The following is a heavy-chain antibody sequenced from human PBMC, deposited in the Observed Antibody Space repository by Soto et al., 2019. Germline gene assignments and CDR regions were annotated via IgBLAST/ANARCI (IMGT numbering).Heavy chain of an antibody. CDR3: ARGHSSSPNWFDP. V-gene: IGHV3-7*03. J-gene: IGHJ5*02. Sequence: LRLSCAASGFTFSSYWMNWVRQAPGKGLEWVASIDQDGSAKYYVDSVKGRFTISKDNAKNSVYLQMNSLRAEDTAVYYCARGHSSSPNWFDPWGQGTLVTVSS. CDR1: GFTFSSYW. CDR2: IDQDGSAK. D-gene: IGHD6-6*01.